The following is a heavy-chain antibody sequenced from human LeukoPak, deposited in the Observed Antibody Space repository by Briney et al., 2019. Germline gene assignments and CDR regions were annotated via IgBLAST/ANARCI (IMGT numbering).Heavy chain of an antibody. D-gene: IGHD5-18*01. Sequence: GGSLRLSCAVSGFTLSSYTMNWVRQAPGKGLEWVSFISSSSSYIYYADSVKGRFTISRDNAENSLYLQMNCLRVEDTAVYYCARGPHLALDTDDAFDIWGQGTMVTVSS. CDR2: ISSSSSYI. CDR3: ARGPHLALDTDDAFDI. V-gene: IGHV3-21*01. CDR1: GFTLSSYT. J-gene: IGHJ3*02.